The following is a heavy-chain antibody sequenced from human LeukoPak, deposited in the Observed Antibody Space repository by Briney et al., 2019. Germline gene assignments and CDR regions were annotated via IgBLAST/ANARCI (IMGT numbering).Heavy chain of an antibody. CDR2: IHYTGDT. J-gene: IGHJ6*03. D-gene: IGHD4-23*01. CDR3: ARQTVDSYHYYYMDV. V-gene: IGHV4-59*04. Sequence: SETLSLTCTVSGGSISSYYWSWIRQPPGKGLEWIGTIHYTGDTYYTPSLQSRVTVSVDTSRNQFSLKLSSVTAADTAVYYCARQTVDSYHYYYMDVWGKGTTVTVSS. CDR1: GGSISSYY.